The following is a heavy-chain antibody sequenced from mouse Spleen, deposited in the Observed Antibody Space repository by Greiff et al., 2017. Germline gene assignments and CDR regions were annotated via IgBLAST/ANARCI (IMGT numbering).Heavy chain of an antibody. J-gene: IGHJ4*01. CDR3: ARQIGLRRGDYAMDY. CDR1: GFTFSSYA. CDR2: ISSGGSYT. V-gene: IGHV5-9-3*01. D-gene: IGHD2-12*01. Sequence: EVQLVESGGGLVKPGGSLKLSCAASGFTFSSYAMSWVRQTPEKRLEWVATISSGGSYTYYPDSVKGRFTISRDNAKNTLYLQMSSLRSEDTAMYYCARQIGLRRGDYAMDYWGQGTSVTVSS.